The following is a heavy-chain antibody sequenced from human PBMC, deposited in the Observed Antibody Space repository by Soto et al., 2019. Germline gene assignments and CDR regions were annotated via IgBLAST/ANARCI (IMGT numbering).Heavy chain of an antibody. D-gene: IGHD3-22*01. V-gene: IGHV3-30-3*01. Sequence: QVQLVESGGGVVQPGRSLRLSCAASGFTLSSYAMHWVRQAPGKVLEWVALISYDGSDKDYADSVKGRFTISRDNSRNTLFLQMNSLRAEDTAVYYCARDYYKYYDSSGYYRSPAYWGQGTLVTVSS. CDR1: GFTLSSYA. CDR3: ARDYYKYYDSSGYYRSPAY. J-gene: IGHJ4*02. CDR2: ISYDGSDK.